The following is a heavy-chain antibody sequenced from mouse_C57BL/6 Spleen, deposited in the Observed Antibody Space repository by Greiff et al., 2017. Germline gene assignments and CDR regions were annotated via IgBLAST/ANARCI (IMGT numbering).Heavy chain of an antibody. CDR3: ARGGYGYDEGFDY. Sequence: QVQLQQPGAELVMPGASVKLSCKASGYTFTSYWMHWVKQRPGQGLEWIGEIDPSDSYTNYNQKFKGKSTLTVDKSSSTAYMQLSSLTSEDSAVYYCARGGYGYDEGFDYWGQGTTLTVSS. J-gene: IGHJ2*01. CDR2: IDPSDSYT. CDR1: GYTFTSYW. V-gene: IGHV1-69*01. D-gene: IGHD2-2*01.